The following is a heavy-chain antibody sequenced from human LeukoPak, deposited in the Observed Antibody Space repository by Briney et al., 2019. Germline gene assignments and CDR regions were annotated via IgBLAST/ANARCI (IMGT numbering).Heavy chain of an antibody. CDR2: IKQDGSEK. CDR3: ARSTNYYDSSGNFDY. J-gene: IGHJ4*02. D-gene: IGHD3-22*01. Sequence: PGGSLRLSCAVSGFTFRHYWMSWVHQAPGKGLEWVANIKQDGSEKYYVDSVKGRFTISRDNAKNSLYLQMNSLRAEDTAVYYCARSTNYYDSSGNFDYWGQGTLVTVSS. CDR1: GFTFRHYW. V-gene: IGHV3-7*01.